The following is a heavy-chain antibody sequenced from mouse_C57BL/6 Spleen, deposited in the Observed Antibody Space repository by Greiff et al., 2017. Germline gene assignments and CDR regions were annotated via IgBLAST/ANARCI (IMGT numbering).Heavy chain of an antibody. D-gene: IGHD1-1*01. CDR2: IYPGDGDT. CDR1: GYAFSSYW. Sequence: QVQLQQSGAELVKPGASVKISCKASGYAFSSYWMNWVKQRPGKGLAWIGQIYPGDGDTNYNGKFKGKATLTADKSSSTAYMQLSSLTSEDSAVYFCACVGYYGSSYVDYWGQGTTLTVSS. CDR3: ACVGYYGSSYVDY. J-gene: IGHJ2*01. V-gene: IGHV1-80*01.